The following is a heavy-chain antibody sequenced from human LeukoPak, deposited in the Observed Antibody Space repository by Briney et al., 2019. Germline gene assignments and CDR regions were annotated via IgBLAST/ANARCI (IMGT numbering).Heavy chain of an antibody. D-gene: IGHD3-10*01. CDR2: ISSSSSYI. J-gene: IGHJ6*04. CDR1: GFTLSSYS. Sequence: GGSLRLSCAASGFTLSSYSMNWVRQAPGKGLEWVSSISSSSSYIYYADSVKGRFTISRDNAKNSLYLQMNSLRAEDTAVYYCARDRYYGSGSYYKEYYYYGMDVWGKGTTVTVSS. V-gene: IGHV3-21*01. CDR3: ARDRYYGSGSYYKEYYYYGMDV.